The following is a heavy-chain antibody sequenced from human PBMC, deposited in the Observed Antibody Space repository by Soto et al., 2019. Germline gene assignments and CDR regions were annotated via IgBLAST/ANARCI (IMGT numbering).Heavy chain of an antibody. Sequence: GGSLRLSCAASGFTFRSFTMNWVRRAPGKGLEWVSTISSNSAYIYYTDALRGRFTIFRDNAKNSLHLQMNSLRAEDTAVYYCTRDASRDSSARGWFDPWGPGTLVTSPQ. CDR3: TRDASRDSSARGWFDP. CDR1: GFTFRSFT. D-gene: IGHD6-13*01. V-gene: IGHV3-21*01. CDR2: ISSNSAYI. J-gene: IGHJ5*02.